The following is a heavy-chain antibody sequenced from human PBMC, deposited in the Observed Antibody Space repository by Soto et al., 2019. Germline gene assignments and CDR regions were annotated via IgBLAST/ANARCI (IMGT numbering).Heavy chain of an antibody. V-gene: IGHV4-39*01. CDR2: IYYSGST. D-gene: IGHD6-13*01. CDR1: GGSISSSSYY. CDR3: ARALYSSSWYSRWFDP. Sequence: QLQLQESGPGLVKPSETLSLTCTVSGGSISSSSYYWGWIRQPPGKGLEWIGSIYYSGSTYYNPSLKSRVTISVDTSKNQFYLTLSSVTAADTAVYYCARALYSSSWYSRWFDPWGQGTLVTVSS. J-gene: IGHJ5*02.